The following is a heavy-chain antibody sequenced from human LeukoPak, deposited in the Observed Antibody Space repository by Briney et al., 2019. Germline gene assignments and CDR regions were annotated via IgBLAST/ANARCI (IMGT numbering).Heavy chain of an antibody. Sequence: GGSLRLSCAASGFTFSSYAMSWVRQAPGKGLEWVSAISGSGGSTYYADSVKGRFTISRDNSKNTLYLQMNSLRAEDTAVYYCARSHCYYYYMDVWGKGTTVTISS. CDR1: GFTFSSYA. J-gene: IGHJ6*03. V-gene: IGHV3-23*01. CDR2: ISGSGGST. CDR3: ARSHCYYYYMDV.